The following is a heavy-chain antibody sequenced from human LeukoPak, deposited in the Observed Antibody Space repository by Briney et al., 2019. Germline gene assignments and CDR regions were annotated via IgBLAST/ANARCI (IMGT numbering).Heavy chain of an antibody. J-gene: IGHJ4*02. CDR2: IYYSGST. V-gene: IGHV4-59*01. CDR3: ARVLVVVAATGIGFDY. Sequence: SETLSLTCTVSGGSISSYYWSWLRQPPGKGLEWIGYIYYSGSTNYNPSLKSRVTISVDTSKNQFSLKLSSVTAADTAVYYCARVLVVVAATGIGFDYWGQGTLVTVSS. CDR1: GGSISSYY. D-gene: IGHD2-15*01.